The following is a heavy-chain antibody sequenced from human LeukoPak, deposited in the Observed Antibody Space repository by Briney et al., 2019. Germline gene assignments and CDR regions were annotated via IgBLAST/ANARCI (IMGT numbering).Heavy chain of an antibody. V-gene: IGHV4-30-4*08. CDR3: ARVGLHSGSYYWFDP. CDR1: GDSISSGDYY. CDR2: IYYTGNT. J-gene: IGHJ5*02. D-gene: IGHD1-26*01. Sequence: SETLSLTCTVSGDSISSGDYYWSWIRQPPGKGLEWIGYIYYTGNTYYNPSLNSRVTISADTSKTQFSLKLTSVTAADTAVYYCARVGLHSGSYYWFDPWGQGTLVTVSS.